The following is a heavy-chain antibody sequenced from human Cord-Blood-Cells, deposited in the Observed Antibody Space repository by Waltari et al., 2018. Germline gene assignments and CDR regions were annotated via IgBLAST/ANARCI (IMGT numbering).Heavy chain of an antibody. V-gene: IGHV4-34*01. CDR2: INHSGST. D-gene: IGHD6-19*01. CDR1: GGSFSGYY. Sequence: VQLQQCGAGLLKPSETLSLTCAVYGGSFSGYYWSWIRQPPGKGLEWIGEINHSGSTNYNPSLKSRVTISVDTSKNQFSLKLSSVTAADTAVYYCARGASGWYKDFDYWGQGTLVTVSS. CDR3: ARGASGWYKDFDY. J-gene: IGHJ4*02.